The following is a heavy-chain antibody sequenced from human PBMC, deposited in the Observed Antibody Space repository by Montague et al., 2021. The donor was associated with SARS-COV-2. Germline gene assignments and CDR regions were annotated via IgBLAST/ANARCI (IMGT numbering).Heavy chain of an antibody. J-gene: IGHJ2*01. CDR2: ISYSANS. D-gene: IGHD3-16*02. Sequence: SETLSLTCTFSGASISTKNYYWGWIRQPPGKGLEWIGSISYSANSYSNPSLKSRVTMSVDTSRNQLSLNLSSVTVADTAVYYCAGLYIWLGGVIVIRCYFDFWGRGTLVTVSS. CDR1: GASISTKNYY. V-gene: IGHV4-39*01. CDR3: AGLYIWLGGVIVIRCYFDF.